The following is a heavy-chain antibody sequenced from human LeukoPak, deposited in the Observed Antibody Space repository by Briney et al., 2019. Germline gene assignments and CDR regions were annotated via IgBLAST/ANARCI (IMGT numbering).Heavy chain of an antibody. CDR2: ISSGSSYI. V-gene: IGHV3-21*01. Sequence: GESLRLSCAASGFTFSSYSMNWVRQAPGKGLEWVSSISSGSSYIYYADSLKGRFTISRDNAKNSLFLQMNSLGAEDTAVYYCARDAYCSSTSCKEYFDLWGRGTLVTVSS. CDR1: GFTFSSYS. CDR3: ARDAYCSSTSCKEYFDL. D-gene: IGHD2-2*01. J-gene: IGHJ2*01.